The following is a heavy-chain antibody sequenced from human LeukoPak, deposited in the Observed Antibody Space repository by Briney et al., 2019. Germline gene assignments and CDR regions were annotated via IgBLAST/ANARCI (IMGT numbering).Heavy chain of an antibody. V-gene: IGHV1-3*01. CDR2: INAGNGNT. CDR3: ARGGIAVAGISY. Sequence: ASVKVSCKASGYTFTSYAMHWVRQAPGQRLEWMGWINAGNGNTKYSQKFQGRVTITRDTSASTAYMELSSLRSEDTAVYYCARGGIAVAGISYWGRGTLVTVSS. D-gene: IGHD6-19*01. CDR1: GYTFTSYA. J-gene: IGHJ4*02.